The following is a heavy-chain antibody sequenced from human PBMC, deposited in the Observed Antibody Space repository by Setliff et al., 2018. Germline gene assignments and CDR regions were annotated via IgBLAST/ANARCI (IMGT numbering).Heavy chain of an antibody. D-gene: IGHD6-13*01. CDR3: ARALASAGTVYFDY. J-gene: IGHJ4*02. Sequence: GESLKISCKGSGYTFTNYWIGWVRQMPGKGLEWMGIIYPGDSDTRYSPSFRGQVTISADKSISITYLQWSSLKASDTAMYYCARALASAGTVYFDYWGQGTLVTVSS. CDR1: GYTFTNYW. CDR2: IYPGDSDT. V-gene: IGHV5-51*01.